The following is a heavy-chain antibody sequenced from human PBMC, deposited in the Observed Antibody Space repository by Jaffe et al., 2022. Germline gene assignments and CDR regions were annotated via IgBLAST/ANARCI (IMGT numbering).Heavy chain of an antibody. CDR1: GYTFTSYY. Sequence: QVQLVQSGAEVKKPGASVKVSCKASGYTFTSYYMHWVRQAPGQGLEWMGIINPSGGSTSYAQKFQGRVTMTRDTSTSTVYMELSSLRSEDTAVYYCARDLLKGGWYAYYYYYMDVWGKGTTVTVSS. D-gene: IGHD6-19*01. V-gene: IGHV1-46*01. J-gene: IGHJ6*03. CDR2: INPSGGST. CDR3: ARDLLKGGWYAYYYYYMDV.